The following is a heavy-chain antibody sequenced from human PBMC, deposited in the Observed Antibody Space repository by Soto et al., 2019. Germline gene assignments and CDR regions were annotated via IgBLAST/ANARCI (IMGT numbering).Heavy chain of an antibody. J-gene: IGHJ6*02. Sequence: QVTLKESGPVLVKPTETLTVTCTVSGFSLTTGRMGVSWIRQPPGKALEWLAHIFSDAERSYSTSMQSRLTIPKDTSGSQVVLSMTNVDPVDTGTYYCVRMNADSYQFYYALDVWGHGTTVTVSS. D-gene: IGHD2-2*01. CDR3: VRMNADSYQFYYALDV. V-gene: IGHV2-26*01. CDR2: IFSDAER. CDR1: GFSLTTGRMG.